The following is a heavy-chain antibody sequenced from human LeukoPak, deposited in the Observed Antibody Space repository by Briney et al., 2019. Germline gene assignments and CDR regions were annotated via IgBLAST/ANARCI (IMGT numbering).Heavy chain of an antibody. V-gene: IGHV1-2*02. CDR3: ARDLYSSSSLGDY. CDR1: GYTFTSYY. J-gene: IGHJ4*02. Sequence: ASVKVSCKASGYTFTSYYMHWVRPAPGQGLEWMGWINPNSGGTNYAQKFQGRVTMTRDTSISTAYMELSRLRSDDTAVYYCARDLYSSSSLGDYWGQGTLVTVSS. D-gene: IGHD6-6*01. CDR2: INPNSGGT.